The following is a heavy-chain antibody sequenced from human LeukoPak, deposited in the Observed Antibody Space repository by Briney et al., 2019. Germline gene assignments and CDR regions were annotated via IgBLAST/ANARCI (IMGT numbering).Heavy chain of an antibody. J-gene: IGHJ4*02. CDR3: AKVGAMILQHYFEY. D-gene: IGHD3-22*01. Sequence: GGSLRLSCAASGLTVSSSYITWVRQAPGKGLEWVSGIYSGGSTYYADSVKGRFTISRDNSKNTLYLQMNSLRAGDTAVYYCAKVGAMILQHYFEYWGQGTLVAVSS. CDR1: GLTVSSSY. V-gene: IGHV3-66*02. CDR2: IYSGGST.